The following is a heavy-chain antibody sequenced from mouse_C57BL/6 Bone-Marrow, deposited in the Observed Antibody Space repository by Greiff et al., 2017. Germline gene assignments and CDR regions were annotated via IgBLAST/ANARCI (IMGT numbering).Heavy chain of an antibody. Sequence: EVMLVESGGDLVKPGGSLKLSCAASGFTFSSYGMSWVRQAPDKRLAWVATISSGGSSTYYPDSVKGRFTISRDNAKNTLSPEMSSLKSEDRAMYYCARHFRLRRRGKHMDYWGQGTSVTVSS. D-gene: IGHD2-4*01. CDR2: ISSGGSST. J-gene: IGHJ4*01. CDR1: GFTFSSYG. V-gene: IGHV5-6*02. CDR3: ARHFRLRRRGKHMDY.